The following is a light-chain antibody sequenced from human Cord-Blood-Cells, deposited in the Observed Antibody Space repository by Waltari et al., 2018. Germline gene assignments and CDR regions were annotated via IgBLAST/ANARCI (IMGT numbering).Light chain of an antibody. Sequence: DIQMTQSPSPLSASVGDRVTITCQASQDISNYLNWYQQKPGKAPNLLSYDASNLETGVPSRFSGSGSGTDFTFTISSLQPEDIATYYCQQYDNLPLTFGGGTKVEIK. CDR2: DAS. CDR1: QDISNY. J-gene: IGKJ4*01. CDR3: QQYDNLPLT. V-gene: IGKV1-33*01.